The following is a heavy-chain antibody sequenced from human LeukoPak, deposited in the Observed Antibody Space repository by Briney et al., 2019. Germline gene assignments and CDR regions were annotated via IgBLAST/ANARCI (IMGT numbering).Heavy chain of an antibody. CDR3: ARGTRKPGYSSSWFDY. J-gene: IGHJ5*01. D-gene: IGHD6-13*01. V-gene: IGHV3-48*03. Sequence: GGSLRLSCAASGFTFSSYEMNWVRQAPGKGLEWVSYISSSGSTRFYADSVKGRFTISRDNAKNSLYLQMNSLRAENTAVYYCARGTRKPGYSSSWFDYWGQGTLVTVSS. CDR2: ISSSGSTR. CDR1: GFTFSSYE.